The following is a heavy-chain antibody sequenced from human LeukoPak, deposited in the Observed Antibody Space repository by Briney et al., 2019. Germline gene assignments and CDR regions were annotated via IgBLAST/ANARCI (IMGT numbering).Heavy chain of an antibody. V-gene: IGHV3-20*04. J-gene: IGHJ4*02. CDR2: ITLNGGST. CDR1: GFTFSSYW. CDR3: VRSITMFIN. Sequence: GGSLRLSCAASGFTFSSYWMTWVRQAPGKGLEWVSGITLNGGSTGYAESVKGRFTISRDNAKNALYLQMNSLRAEDTALYYRVRSITMFINWGQGTLVTVSS. D-gene: IGHD3-10*02.